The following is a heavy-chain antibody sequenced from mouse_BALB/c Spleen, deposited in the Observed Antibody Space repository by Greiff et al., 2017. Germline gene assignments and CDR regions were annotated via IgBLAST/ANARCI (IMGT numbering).Heavy chain of an antibody. J-gene: IGHJ2*01. CDR1: GYSITSGYY. CDR3: AREYGHHFVI. V-gene: IGHV3-6*02. D-gene: IGHD2-10*02. Sequence: EVKLLESGPGLVKPSQSLSLTCSVTGYSITSGYYWNWIRQFPGNKLEWMGYISYDGSNNYNPSLKNRISITRDTSKNQFFLKLNSVTTEDTATYYCAREYGHHFVIWGRGTTLTVST. CDR2: ISYDGSN.